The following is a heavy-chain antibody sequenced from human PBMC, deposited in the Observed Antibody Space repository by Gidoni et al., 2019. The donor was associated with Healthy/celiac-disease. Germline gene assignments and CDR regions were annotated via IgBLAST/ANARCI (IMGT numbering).Heavy chain of an antibody. CDR2: SQST. D-gene: IGHD3-16*01. Sequence: SQSTYYNPSLKSRVTISVDTSKNQFSLKLSSVTAADTAVYYCARDPVSPPTSLGDYYYGMDVWGQGTTVTVSS. J-gene: IGHJ6*02. V-gene: IGHV4-31*02. CDR3: ARDPVSPPTSLGDYYYGMDV.